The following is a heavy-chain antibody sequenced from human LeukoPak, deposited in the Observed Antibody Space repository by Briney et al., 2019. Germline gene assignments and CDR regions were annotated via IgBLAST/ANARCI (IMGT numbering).Heavy chain of an antibody. Sequence: GGSLRLSCTASEFTVSRNHMLWVRQAPGKGLEWVSLIFSNGDTHYADSVKGRFTISRDTSKNTVSLQMNSLRVEDTAMYYCTRDQMNYWGQGTLVTVSS. CDR3: TRDQMNY. J-gene: IGHJ4*02. CDR1: EFTVSRNH. D-gene: IGHD5-24*01. V-gene: IGHV3-53*01. CDR2: IFSNGDT.